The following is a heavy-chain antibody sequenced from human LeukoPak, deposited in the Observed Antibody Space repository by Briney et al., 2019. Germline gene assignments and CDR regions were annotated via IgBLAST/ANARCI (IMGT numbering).Heavy chain of an antibody. CDR2: IDGSGHTT. Sequence: GGSLRLSCAASGFTFTSHVMSWVRQTPGKELEWVSAIDGSGHTTYYADSVRGRFIISRDNSKKMLYLQMNSLRAEDTATYYCARDRAAFGVVQVGYWGQGTLVTVSS. CDR3: ARDRAAFGVVQVGY. V-gene: IGHV3-23*01. D-gene: IGHD3-3*01. CDR1: GFTFTSHV. J-gene: IGHJ4*02.